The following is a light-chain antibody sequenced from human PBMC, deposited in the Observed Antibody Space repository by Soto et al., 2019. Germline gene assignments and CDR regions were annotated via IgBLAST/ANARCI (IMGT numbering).Light chain of an antibody. CDR1: QSVSYSSNNKHY. V-gene: IGKV4-1*01. J-gene: IGKJ4*01. CDR3: QQCLSVPYT. Sequence: DIVMTQSPDSLAVSLGERATINCKSSQSVSYSSNNKHYLAWYQQKAGQPPKLLISSASIRESGVPDRFSGSGSGTDFTLTISTLQAEDVAVYYCQQCLSVPYTFGGGTKVELK. CDR2: SAS.